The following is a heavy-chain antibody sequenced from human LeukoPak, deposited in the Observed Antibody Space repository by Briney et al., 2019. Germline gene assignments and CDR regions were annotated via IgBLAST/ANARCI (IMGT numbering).Heavy chain of an antibody. CDR2: ISSNGGST. J-gene: IGHJ5*02. CDR3: VKALFSGGFDP. D-gene: IGHD3-10*01. CDR1: GFTFSSYA. Sequence: PGGSLRLSCSASGFTFSSYAMHWVRQAPGKGLEYVSAISSNGGSTYYADSVKGRFTISRDNSKNTLYLQMSSLRAEDTAVYHCVKALFSGGFDPWGQGTLVTVSS. V-gene: IGHV3-64D*06.